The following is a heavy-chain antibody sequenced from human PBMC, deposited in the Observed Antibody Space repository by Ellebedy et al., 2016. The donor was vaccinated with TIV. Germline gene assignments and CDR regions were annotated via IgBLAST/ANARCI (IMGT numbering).Heavy chain of an antibody. CDR2: IYYSGST. D-gene: IGHD6-19*01. J-gene: IGHJ4*02. CDR3: ARQWRWLDHWSFDY. Sequence: MPSETLSLTCTVSGGSISSYYWSWIRQPPGKGLEWIGYIYYSGSTNYNPSLKSRVTISVDTSKNQFSLKLSSVTAADTAVYYCARQWRWLDHWSFDYWGQGTLVTVSS. V-gene: IGHV4-59*08. CDR1: GGSISSYY.